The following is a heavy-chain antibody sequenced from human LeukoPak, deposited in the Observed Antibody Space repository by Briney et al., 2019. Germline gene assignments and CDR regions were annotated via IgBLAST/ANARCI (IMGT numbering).Heavy chain of an antibody. V-gene: IGHV4-34*01. Sequence: SETLSLTCAVYGGSFSGYYWSWIRQPPGKGLEWIGSIYYSGSTYYNPSLKSRVTISVDTSKNQFSLKLSSVTAADTAVYYCARQGVYSNYPTDFDYWGQGTLVTVSS. CDR1: GGSFSGYY. J-gene: IGHJ4*02. CDR2: IYYSGST. D-gene: IGHD4-11*01. CDR3: ARQGVYSNYPTDFDY.